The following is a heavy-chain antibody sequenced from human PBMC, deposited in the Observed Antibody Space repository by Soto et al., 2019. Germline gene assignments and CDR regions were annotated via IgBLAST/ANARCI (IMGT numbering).Heavy chain of an antibody. J-gene: IGHJ1*01. CDR1: GFTFSSYG. V-gene: IGHV3-23*01. CDR2: ISGSGDST. Sequence: GGSLRLSCRTSGFTFSSYGMHWVRQAPGKGLEWVSGISGSGDSTYYADSVKGRFTISRDNSKKTLYLQMNSLRAEDTAVYYCAKGVPGIAVAGTGYFQHWGQGTLVTVSS. D-gene: IGHD6-19*01. CDR3: AKGVPGIAVAGTGYFQH.